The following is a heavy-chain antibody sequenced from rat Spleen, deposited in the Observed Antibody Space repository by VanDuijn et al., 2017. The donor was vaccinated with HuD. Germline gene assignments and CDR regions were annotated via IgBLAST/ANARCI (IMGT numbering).Heavy chain of an antibody. J-gene: IGHJ4*01. CDR2: INSAGST. Sequence: EVQLQESGPGLVKPSQSLSLTCSVTGYSFTSSYRWNWIRKFPGKSLEWMGYINSAGSTKYNPSLKSRISITRDTSKNQFFLQVNSVTTEDTATYYCAILMYSTDFYNPYILDAWGRGTSVTVSS. CDR3: AILMYSTDFYNPYILDA. V-gene: IGHV3-3*01. CDR1: GYSFTSSYR. D-gene: IGHD1-6*01.